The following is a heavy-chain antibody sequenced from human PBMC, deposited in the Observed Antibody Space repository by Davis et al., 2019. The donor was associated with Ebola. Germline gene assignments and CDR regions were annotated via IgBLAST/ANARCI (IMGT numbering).Heavy chain of an antibody. CDR3: ASLDHYDYVCGSYRVGDY. Sequence: SETLSLTCTVSGGSISSSSYYWGWIRQPPGKGLEWIGSIYYSGSTNYNPSLKSRVTISVDKSNNQFSLKLSSVTAADTAVYYCASLDHYDYVCGSYRVGDYWGQGSLVTVSS. J-gene: IGHJ4*02. CDR2: IYYSGST. CDR1: GGSISSSSYY. D-gene: IGHD3-16*02. V-gene: IGHV4-39*07.